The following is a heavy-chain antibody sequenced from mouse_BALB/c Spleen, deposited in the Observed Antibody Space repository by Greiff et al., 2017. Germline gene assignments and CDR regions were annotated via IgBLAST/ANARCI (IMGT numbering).Heavy chain of an antibody. CDR2: ISDGGSYT. V-gene: IGHV5-4*02. J-gene: IGHJ4*01. CDR3: ARDRGYYAMDY. Sequence: EVKVEESGGGLVKPGGSLKLSCAASGFTFSDYYMYWVRQNPEKRLEWVATISDGGSYTYYPDSVKGRFTITRDNAKNNLYLQMSSLKTEDTAMYYCARDRGYYAMDYWGQGTSVTVSS. D-gene: IGHD3-1*01. CDR1: GFTFSDYY.